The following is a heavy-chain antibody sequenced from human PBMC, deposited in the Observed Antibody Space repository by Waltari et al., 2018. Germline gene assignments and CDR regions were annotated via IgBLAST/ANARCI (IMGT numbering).Heavy chain of an antibody. Sequence: QLQLQESGPGLVKPSETLSLTCTVSGGPISSSSYYWGWIRQPPGKGLEWIGSIYYSGSTYYNPSLKSRVTISVDTSKNQFSLKLSSVTAADTAVYYCARQISDYAFDYWGQGTLVTVSS. V-gene: IGHV4-39*01. CDR2: IYYSGST. D-gene: IGHD4-17*01. CDR1: GGPISSSSYY. J-gene: IGHJ4*02. CDR3: ARQISDYAFDY.